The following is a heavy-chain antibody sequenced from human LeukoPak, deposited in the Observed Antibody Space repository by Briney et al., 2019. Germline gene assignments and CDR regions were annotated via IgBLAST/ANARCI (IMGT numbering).Heavy chain of an antibody. CDR2: INLNSGGT. D-gene: IGHD3-10*01. Sequence: ASVKVSCTASGYTFTGYYIHWVREAPGQGLEWMGWINLNSGGTDYAQKFQGRVTMTRDTSISTDYMELSRLRSDDTAVYYCAREDHYYGLGSYQNWFDPWGQGTLVTVSS. CDR3: AREDHYYGLGSYQNWFDP. V-gene: IGHV1-2*02. CDR1: GYTFTGYY. J-gene: IGHJ5*02.